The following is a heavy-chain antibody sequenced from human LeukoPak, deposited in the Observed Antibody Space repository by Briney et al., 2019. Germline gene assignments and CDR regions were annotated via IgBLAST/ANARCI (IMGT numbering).Heavy chain of an antibody. J-gene: IGHJ3*02. CDR2: INPSGGST. CDR1: GYTFTSYY. D-gene: IGHD3/OR15-3a*01. Sequence: GASVKVSCKASGYTFTSYYMHWVRQAPGQGLEWMGIINPSGGSTSYAQKFQGRVTISRDTSKNPVSMKLSCLRAEDTAVYYCARDGPFDAFDIWGQGTMVTVSS. V-gene: IGHV1-46*01. CDR3: ARDGPFDAFDI.